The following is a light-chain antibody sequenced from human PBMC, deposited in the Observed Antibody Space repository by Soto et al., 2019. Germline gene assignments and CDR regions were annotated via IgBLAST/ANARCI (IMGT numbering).Light chain of an antibody. CDR3: QQYNRYSRT. J-gene: IGKJ1*01. CDR2: KAS. Sequence: DIQMTQSPSTLSASVGDRVTITCRASQSISSWLAWYQQKPGKAPKLLIFKASSLESGVPSRFSGSASGTEFTLSISSLQPDDFATYYCQQYNRYSRTFGQGTKVEVK. CDR1: QSISSW. V-gene: IGKV1-5*03.